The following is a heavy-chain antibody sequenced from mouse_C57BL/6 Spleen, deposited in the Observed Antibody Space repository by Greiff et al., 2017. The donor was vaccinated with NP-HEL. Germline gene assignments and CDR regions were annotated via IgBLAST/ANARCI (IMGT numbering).Heavy chain of an antibody. Sequence: QVQLQQSGAELARPGASVKLSCKASGYTFTSYGISWVKQRTGQGLEWIGVIYPRSGNTYYNEKFKGKATLTADKSSSTAYMELRSLTSEDSAVYFCARRGYGGSHWYFDVWGTGTTVTVSS. J-gene: IGHJ1*03. D-gene: IGHD1-1*01. CDR2: IYPRSGNT. CDR3: ARRGYGGSHWYFDV. V-gene: IGHV1-81*01. CDR1: GYTFTSYG.